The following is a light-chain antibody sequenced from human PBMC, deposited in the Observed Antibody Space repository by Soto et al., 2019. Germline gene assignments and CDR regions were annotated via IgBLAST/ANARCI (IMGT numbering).Light chain of an antibody. V-gene: IGLV3-21*02. CDR3: QVWDFNSDHVV. Sequence: SYVLTQPPSVSGAPGQTATITCGGNNVGSKSVHWNQQKPGQAPVVVVYDDSVRPSGIPDRFSGSNSGNTATLTITRVEAGDEADYYCQVWDFNSDHVVFGGGTKLTVL. J-gene: IGLJ3*02. CDR2: DDS. CDR1: NVGSKS.